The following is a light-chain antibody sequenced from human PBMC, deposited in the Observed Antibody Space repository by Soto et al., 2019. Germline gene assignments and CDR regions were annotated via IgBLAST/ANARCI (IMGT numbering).Light chain of an antibody. Sequence: IVLPPSPGTLSLSPGERATLSCRTSQSVNSAHLAWDRQRPGQTPRLLIYDASKRAAGTPDRFSGGGTGTDFPLTISRLEPADFEVYYCQQYGSSSFTFGQGTKLEIK. CDR1: QSVNSAH. V-gene: IGKV3-20*01. J-gene: IGKJ2*01. CDR2: DAS. CDR3: QQYGSSSFT.